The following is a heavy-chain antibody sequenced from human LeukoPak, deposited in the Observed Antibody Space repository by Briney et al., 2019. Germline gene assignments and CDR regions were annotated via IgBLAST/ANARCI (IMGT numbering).Heavy chain of an antibody. CDR3: AKTANPSTTVTTIYYFDY. D-gene: IGHD4-17*01. CDR1: GFTFSSYA. V-gene: IGHV3-23*01. CDR2: ISGSGGST. J-gene: IGHJ4*02. Sequence: GGSLRLSCAASGFTFSSYAMSWVRQAPGKGLEWVSVISGSGGSTYYADSVKGRFTISRDNSKNTLYLQMNSLRAEDTAVHYCAKTANPSTTVTTIYYFDYWGQGTLVTVSS.